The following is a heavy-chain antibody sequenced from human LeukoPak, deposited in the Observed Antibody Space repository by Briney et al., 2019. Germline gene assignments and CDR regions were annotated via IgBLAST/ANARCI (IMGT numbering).Heavy chain of an antibody. J-gene: IGHJ6*02. D-gene: IGHD2-15*01. V-gene: IGHV1-46*01. Sequence: ASVKVSCKASGYTFTSYYMHWVRQAPGQGLEWMGIINPSGGSTSYARKFQGRVTMARDTSTSTVYTELRSLRSDDTAVHYCARDDCSGGSCYDYYGMDVWGQGTTVTVSS. CDR2: INPSGGST. CDR3: ARDDCSGGSCYDYYGMDV. CDR1: GYTFTSYY.